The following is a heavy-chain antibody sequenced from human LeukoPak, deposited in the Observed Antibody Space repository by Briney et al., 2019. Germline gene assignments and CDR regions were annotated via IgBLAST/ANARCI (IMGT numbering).Heavy chain of an antibody. CDR1: GFTFSSYA. CDR3: TRGSGWYHY. CDR2: IRSKAYGGTT. V-gene: IGHV3-49*04. J-gene: IGHJ4*02. D-gene: IGHD6-19*01. Sequence: TGGSLRLSCAASGFTFSSYAMSWVRQAPGKGLEWVGFIRSKAYGGTTEYAASVKGRFTISRDDSKSIAYLQMNSLKTEDTAVYYRTRGSGWYHYWGQGTLVTVSS.